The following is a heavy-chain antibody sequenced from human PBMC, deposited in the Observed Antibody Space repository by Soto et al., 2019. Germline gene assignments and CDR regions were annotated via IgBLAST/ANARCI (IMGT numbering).Heavy chain of an antibody. CDR2: IIPIFGTA. J-gene: IGHJ6*02. V-gene: IGHV1-69*01. D-gene: IGHD6-13*01. Sequence: QVQLVQSGAEVKKPGSSVKVSCKASGGTFSSYAISWVRQAPGQGLEWMGGIIPIFGTANYAQKFQGRVTITADEATSTAYMELSSLRSEDTAVYYCARGAAGTDQIPYYYYYGMDVWGQGTTVTVSS. CDR3: ARGAAGTDQIPYYYYYGMDV. CDR1: GGTFSSYA.